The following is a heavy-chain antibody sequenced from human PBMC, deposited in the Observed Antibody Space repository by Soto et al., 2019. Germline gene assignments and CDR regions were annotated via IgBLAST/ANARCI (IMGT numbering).Heavy chain of an antibody. Sequence: ASAKVSCKASGYTFTGYHMHWVRQAPGQGLEWMVWINPNSGGTNYAQKFQGRVTMTRDTSISTAYMEVSRLRSDDTAVYYCARDRRIYDSGTYDNANDAFDVWGQGTMVTVSS. CDR1: GYTFTGYH. CDR2: INPNSGGT. V-gene: IGHV1-2*02. D-gene: IGHD3-22*01. J-gene: IGHJ3*01. CDR3: ARDRRIYDSGTYDNANDAFDV.